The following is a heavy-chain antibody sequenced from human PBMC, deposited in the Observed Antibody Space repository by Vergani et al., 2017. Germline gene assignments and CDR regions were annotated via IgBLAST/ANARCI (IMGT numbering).Heavy chain of an antibody. D-gene: IGHD3-16*01. V-gene: IGHV3-30*02. CDR3: AKLFRGWGIDY. CDR2: VQFDGSTQ. CDR1: GFTLSNYD. J-gene: IGHJ4*02. Sequence: QVQLVESGGGVVQRGGSLRLSCATSGFTLSNYDMPWIRQGPGKGLEFVAFVQFDGSTQDYADSVKGRFTLSRDFSKNTLYLQMNSLRTDDTATYYCAKLFRGWGIDYWGQGTQVIVSS.